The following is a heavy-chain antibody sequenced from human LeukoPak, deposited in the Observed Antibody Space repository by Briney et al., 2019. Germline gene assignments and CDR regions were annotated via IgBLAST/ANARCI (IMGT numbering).Heavy chain of an antibody. V-gene: IGHV1-8*01. CDR1: GYTFTSYD. J-gene: IGHJ4*02. D-gene: IGHD3-9*01. CDR3: ARGYYDILTGYYMGDDY. CDR2: MNPNSGNT. Sequence: ASVKVSCKASGYTFTSYDINWVRQATGQGLKWMGWMNPNSGNTGYAQKFQGRVTMTRNTSISTAYMELSSLRSEDTAVYYCARGYYDILTGYYMGDDYWGQGTLVTVPS.